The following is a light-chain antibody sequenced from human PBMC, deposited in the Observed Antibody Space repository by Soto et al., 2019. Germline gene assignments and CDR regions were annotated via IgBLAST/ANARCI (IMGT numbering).Light chain of an antibody. J-gene: IGKJ5*01. CDR1: QNVSSN. CDR2: GAS. Sequence: EIVMTQSPATLSVSPGERATLSCRASQNVSSNLAWYQQKPGQAPRLLIYGASSRAAGIPDRFSGSGSGTDFTLTISSLQPEDFATYYCQQSYSSPHTFGHGTRLEIK. V-gene: IGKV3D-15*01. CDR3: QQSYSSPHT.